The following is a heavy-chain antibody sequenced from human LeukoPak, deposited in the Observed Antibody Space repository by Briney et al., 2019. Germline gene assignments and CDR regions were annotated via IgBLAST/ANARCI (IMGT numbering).Heavy chain of an antibody. CDR3: ARDRDYAFDS. D-gene: IGHD4-17*01. V-gene: IGHV3-48*02. Sequence: GSLRLSCAASGFTFSIYSMNWVRQAPGKGLEWISYIGGTHSNIYYADSVKGRFTISRDDAKSSLYLQMNSLRDEDTAVYYCARDRDYAFDSWGQGTLVTVSS. J-gene: IGHJ4*02. CDR1: GFTFSIYS. CDR2: IGGTHSNI.